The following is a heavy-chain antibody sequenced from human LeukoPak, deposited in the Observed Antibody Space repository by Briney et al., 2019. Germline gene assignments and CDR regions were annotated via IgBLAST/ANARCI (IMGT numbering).Heavy chain of an antibody. CDR3: AGREF. V-gene: IGHV4-4*07. CDR2: VYTSGTP. CDR1: GAPISSCY. D-gene: IGHD3-10*01. Sequence: SETLSLTCTVSGAPISSCYWSWIRQSAGKGLEWIGRVYTSGTPNYNPSFRSRLTMSVDTSKNQFSLRLNSVTAADTAVYYCAGREFWGRGTLVTVSS. J-gene: IGHJ4*02.